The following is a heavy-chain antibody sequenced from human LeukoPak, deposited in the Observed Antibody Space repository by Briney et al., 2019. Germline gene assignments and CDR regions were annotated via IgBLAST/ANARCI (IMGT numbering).Heavy chain of an antibody. D-gene: IGHD3-22*01. J-gene: IGHJ4*02. CDR1: GFXFSNVW. V-gene: IGHV3-15*01. Sequence: GGSLRLSCAVSGFXFSNVWISWVRQAPGKGLEWVGRIKSKSDGGTTDYAAPVKGRFTISRDDSKNTLYLQMNSLKTEDTAVYYRTTERSENYYDSSGYYYWGQETLVTVSS. CDR3: TTERSENYYDSSGYYY. CDR2: IKSKSDGGTT.